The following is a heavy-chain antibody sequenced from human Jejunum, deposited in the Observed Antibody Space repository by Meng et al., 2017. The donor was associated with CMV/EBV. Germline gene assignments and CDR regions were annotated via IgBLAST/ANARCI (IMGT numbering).Heavy chain of an antibody. CDR2: INPNSGGT. V-gene: IGHV1-2*06. Sequence: QVQLVQSGAEVKKPGASVKVSCKASGYTFTGYWLHWVRQAPGQGLEWMGRINPNSGGTDYGQKFQGRLTMTRDTSISTAYMELTSLKSEDTAIYYCARGIEAGLDYWGQGTLVTVSS. D-gene: IGHD5-12*01. CDR1: GYTFTGYW. J-gene: IGHJ4*02. CDR3: ARGIEAGLDY.